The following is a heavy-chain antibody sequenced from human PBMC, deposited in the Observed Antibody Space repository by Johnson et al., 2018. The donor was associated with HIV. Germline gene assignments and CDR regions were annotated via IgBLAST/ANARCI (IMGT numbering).Heavy chain of an antibody. Sequence: QVQLVESGGGVVQPGRSLRLSCAASGFTFSGYAMHWVRQAPGKGLEWVAVISYDGSNKYYADSVKGRFTISRDNSKNTLYLQMNSLRAEDTAVYHCARLMAARTLDDAFDLWGQGTMVTVSS. CDR1: GFTFSGYA. D-gene: IGHD6-13*01. J-gene: IGHJ3*01. V-gene: IGHV3-30*04. CDR3: ARLMAARTLDDAFDL. CDR2: ISYDGSNK.